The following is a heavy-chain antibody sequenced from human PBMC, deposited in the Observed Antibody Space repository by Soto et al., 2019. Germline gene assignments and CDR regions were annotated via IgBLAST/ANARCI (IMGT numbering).Heavy chain of an antibody. CDR1: GFTFSSYG. V-gene: IGHV3-30*18. Sequence: QVQLVESGGGVVQPGRSLRLSCAASGFTFSSYGMHWVRQAPGKGLEWVAVISYDGSNKYYADSVKGRFTISRDNSKNTLYLQMNSLRAEDTAVYYCAKETTPRFLAKVHSGFGHFDYWGQGTLVTVSS. CDR2: ISYDGSNK. D-gene: IGHD3-3*01. J-gene: IGHJ4*02. CDR3: AKETTPRFLAKVHSGFGHFDY.